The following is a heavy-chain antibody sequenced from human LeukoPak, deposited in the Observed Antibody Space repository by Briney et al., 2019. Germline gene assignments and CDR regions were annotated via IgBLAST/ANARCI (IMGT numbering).Heavy chain of an antibody. CDR2: ISSSSDYI. J-gene: IGHJ4*02. CDR3: ARARCSSTSCYVLRFDY. D-gene: IGHD2-2*01. CDR1: GYTFRHYS. V-gene: IGHV3-21*01. Sequence: GGSLRLSCAASGYTFRHYSVNWVRHTPGKGLEWVSSISSSSDYIYYADSVRGRFTISRDNTKSSLYLQMNSLRAEDTAVYYCARARCSSTSCYVLRFDYWGQGTLVTVSS.